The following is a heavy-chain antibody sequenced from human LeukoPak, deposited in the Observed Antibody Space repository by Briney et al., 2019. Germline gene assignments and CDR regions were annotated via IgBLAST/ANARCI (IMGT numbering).Heavy chain of an antibody. CDR2: IRYDGSNK. D-gene: IGHD2-2*02. J-gene: IGHJ4*02. V-gene: IGHV3-30*02. Sequence: PGGSLRLSCAASGFTFSSYGMHWVRQAPGKGLEWVAFIRYDGSNKYYADSVKGRFTISRDNSKNTLYLQMNSLRAEDTAVYYCATVLLGKQLDCTSTDCYKGGPGTLVTVSS. CDR1: GFTFSSYG. CDR3: ATVLLGKQLDCTSTDCYK.